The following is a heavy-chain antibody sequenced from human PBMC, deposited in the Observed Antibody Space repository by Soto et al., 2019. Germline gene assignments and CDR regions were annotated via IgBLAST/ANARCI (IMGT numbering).Heavy chain of an antibody. V-gene: IGHV3-13*01. Sequence: GGSLRLSCAASGFTFNSYDMHWVRQTTGKGLEWVSGIGTAGDTYYPGSVKGRFTISRENAKNSLYLQMNSLRAEDTAVYYCARALYYYDSSGYYYFDYWGQGTLVTVSS. CDR2: IGTAGDT. D-gene: IGHD3-22*01. CDR1: GFTFNSYD. J-gene: IGHJ4*02. CDR3: ARALYYYDSSGYYYFDY.